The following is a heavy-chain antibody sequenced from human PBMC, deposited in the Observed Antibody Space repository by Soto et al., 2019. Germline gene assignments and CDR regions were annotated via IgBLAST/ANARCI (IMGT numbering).Heavy chain of an antibody. J-gene: IGHJ4*02. CDR2: ITNGGGGA. V-gene: IGHV3-23*01. Sequence: EVHLLESGGGLVQPGGSLRLSCAASGFTFSSYVMSWVRQAPGKGLEWVSSITNGGGGAYYADSVKGRFTISRDNSKNTLYLPMNSLRAEDTAVYYCAKDCSGGSCFSGYWGQGTLVTVSS. D-gene: IGHD2-15*01. CDR1: GFTFSSYV. CDR3: AKDCSGGSCFSGY.